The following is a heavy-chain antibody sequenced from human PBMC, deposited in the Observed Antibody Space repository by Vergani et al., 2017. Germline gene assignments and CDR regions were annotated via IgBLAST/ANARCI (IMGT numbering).Heavy chain of an antibody. V-gene: IGHV3-9*01. J-gene: IGHJ4*02. CDR3: ARETRDTPSSLDY. CDR2: ISWNSGSI. CDR1: GFTFDDYA. Sequence: EVQLVESGGGLVQPGRSLRLSCAASGFTFDDYAMHWVRHAPGKGLEWVSGISWNSGSIGYADSVKGRFTIARDNAKNSLYLQMNSLRAEDTALYYCARETRDTPSSLDYWGQGTLVTVSS. D-gene: IGHD5-24*01.